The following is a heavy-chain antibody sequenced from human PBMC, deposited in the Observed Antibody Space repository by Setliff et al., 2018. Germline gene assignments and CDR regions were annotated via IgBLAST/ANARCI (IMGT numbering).Heavy chain of an antibody. J-gene: IGHJ4*02. CDR2: SYYIGST. D-gene: IGHD3-16*01. CDR3: ARGGVLGTGDFDY. CDR1: GGSISSGGYY. V-gene: IGHV4-61*10. Sequence: SETLSLTCTVSGGSISSGGYYWTWIRQPAGKGLEWIGHSYYIGSTDYNPSLKSRVTISLDTSKNQFSLKLNSVTAADTAVYYCARGGVLGTGDFDYWGQGTLVTVSS.